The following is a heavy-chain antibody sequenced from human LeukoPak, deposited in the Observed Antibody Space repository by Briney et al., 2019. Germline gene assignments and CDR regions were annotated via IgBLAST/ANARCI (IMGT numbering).Heavy chain of an antibody. Sequence: ASVKVSCKASGYTFTGYYMHWVRQAPGQGLEWMGWINPNSGGTNYAQKFQGRVTMTRDTSISTAYMELSRLRSDDTAVYYCARDDGSFDIHYYFDYWGQGTLVTVSS. V-gene: IGHV1-2*02. CDR3: ARDDGSFDIHYYFDY. CDR1: GYTFTGYY. J-gene: IGHJ4*02. CDR2: INPNSGGT. D-gene: IGHD3-9*01.